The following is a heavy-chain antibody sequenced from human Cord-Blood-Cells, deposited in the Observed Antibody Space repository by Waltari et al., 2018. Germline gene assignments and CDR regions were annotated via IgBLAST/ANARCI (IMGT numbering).Heavy chain of an antibody. D-gene: IGHD3-10*01. J-gene: IGHJ3*02. V-gene: IGHV3-15*01. CDR2: IKSKTDGGTT. CDR3: TKGMMVRGVITGYDAFDI. Sequence: EVQLVESGGGLVKPGGSLRLSCAASGFTFSNAWMSWVRQAPGKGLEWVGRIKSKTDGGTTDYAAPVKGRFTISRDDSKNTLYLQMNSLKTEDTAVYYCTKGMMVRGVITGYDAFDIWGQGTMVTVSS. CDR1: GFTFSNAW.